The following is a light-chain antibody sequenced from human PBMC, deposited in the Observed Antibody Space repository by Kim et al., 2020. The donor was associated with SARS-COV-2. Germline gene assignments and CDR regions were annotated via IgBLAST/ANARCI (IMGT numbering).Light chain of an antibody. CDR1: QSIDTY. CDR2: GLS. CDR3: QQSYITPFT. Sequence: DIQMTQSPSSLSASVGDRVTITCRASQSIDTYVNWYQQRTGEAPKLLIYGLSSLQSGVPSRFSGSGSGTHFTLTISSLEVEDSATYFCQQSYITPFTFGQGTKLEI. V-gene: IGKV1-39*01. J-gene: IGKJ2*01.